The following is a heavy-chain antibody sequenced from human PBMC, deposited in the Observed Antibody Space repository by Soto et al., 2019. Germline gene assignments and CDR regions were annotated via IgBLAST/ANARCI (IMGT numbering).Heavy chain of an antibody. J-gene: IGHJ6*02. D-gene: IGHD1-7*01. CDR1: GGSFSGYY. CDR3: ARHEGLNWNYEVWPRYYYYGMDV. Sequence: TETLSLTCAVYGGSFSGYYWSWIRQPPGKGLEWIGEINHSGSTNYNPSLKSRVTISVDTSKNQFSLKLSSVTAADTAVYYCARHEGLNWNYEVWPRYYYYGMDVWGQGTTVTV. V-gene: IGHV4-34*01. CDR2: INHSGST.